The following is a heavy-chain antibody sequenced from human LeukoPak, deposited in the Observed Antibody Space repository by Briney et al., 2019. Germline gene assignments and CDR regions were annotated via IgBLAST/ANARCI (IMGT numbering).Heavy chain of an antibody. J-gene: IGHJ5*02. D-gene: IGHD1-1*01. CDR1: GGSISSYY. Sequence: SETLSLTCTVSGGSISSYYWSWIRQPPGKGLEWVGYIFYSGSTNYNPSLRSRVTISVDTSKNQFSLKLSSVAAADTAVYYCAREGTSGTHLNWFDPWGQGTLVTVSS. V-gene: IGHV4-59*01. CDR3: AREGTSGTHLNWFDP. CDR2: IFYSGST.